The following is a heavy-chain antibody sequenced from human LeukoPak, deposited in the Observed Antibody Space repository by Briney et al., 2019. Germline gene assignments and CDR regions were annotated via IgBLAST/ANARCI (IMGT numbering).Heavy chain of an antibody. V-gene: IGHV1-69*13. CDR2: IIPIFGTA. D-gene: IGHD5-12*01. Sequence: SVKVSCKASGGTFSSYAISWVRQAPGQGLEWMGGIIPIFGTANYAQKFQGRVTITADESTSTAYMELSSLRSEDTAVYYCADYSYSGYERGAFDIWGQGTTVTVSS. CDR3: ADYSYSGYERGAFDI. CDR1: GGTFSSYA. J-gene: IGHJ3*02.